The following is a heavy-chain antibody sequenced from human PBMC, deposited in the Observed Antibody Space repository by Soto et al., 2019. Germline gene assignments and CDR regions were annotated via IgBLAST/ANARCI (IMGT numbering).Heavy chain of an antibody. V-gene: IGHV3-72*01. D-gene: IGHD5-12*01. CDR1: GVTFSDHD. J-gene: IGHJ4*02. Sequence: EVQVVESGGGLAQPGGSLRLSCAASGVTFSDHDIDWVRQAPGKGLEWVGRGRSKFQSYTTEYAASVKGRFTFSRDDSRNSLYLQMNSLKAEDTAVYYCAVDTVGTGSNWGQGTLVTVSS. CDR3: AVDTVGTGSN. CDR2: GRSKFQSYTT.